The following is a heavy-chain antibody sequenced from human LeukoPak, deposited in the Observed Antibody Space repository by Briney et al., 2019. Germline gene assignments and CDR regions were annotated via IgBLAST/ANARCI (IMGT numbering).Heavy chain of an antibody. CDR1: GDSVSSNSAA. V-gene: IGHV6-1*01. Sequence: SQTLSLTCAISGDSVSSNSAAWNWIRQSPSRGLEWLGRTYYRSKWYNDYAVSVKSRITINPDTSKNQFSLQLNSVTPEDTAAYYCAREGPSSGSQYYYYGMDVWGQGTTVTVSS. CDR3: AREGPSSGSQYYYYGMDV. J-gene: IGHJ6*02. D-gene: IGHD3-22*01. CDR2: TYYRSKWYN.